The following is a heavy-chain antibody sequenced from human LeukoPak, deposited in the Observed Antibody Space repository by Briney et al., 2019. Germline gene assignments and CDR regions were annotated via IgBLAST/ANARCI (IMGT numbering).Heavy chain of an antibody. D-gene: IGHD4-17*01. V-gene: IGHV3-23*01. CDR3: AEDHGENYYYGMDV. J-gene: IGHJ6*02. Sequence: GGSLRLSCAASGFTFSSYAMSWVRQAPGKGLEWVSAISDSGGSTYYADSVKGRFTISRDNSKNTLYLQMNSLRAEDTAVYYCAEDHGENYYYGMDVWGQGTTVTVSS. CDR1: GFTFSSYA. CDR2: ISDSGGST.